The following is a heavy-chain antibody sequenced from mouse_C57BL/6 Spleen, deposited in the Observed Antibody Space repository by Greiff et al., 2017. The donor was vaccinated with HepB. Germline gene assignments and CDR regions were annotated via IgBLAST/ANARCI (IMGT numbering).Heavy chain of an antibody. CDR3: ASRGGNLQFAY. CDR2: ISSGSSTI. J-gene: IGHJ3*01. V-gene: IGHV5-17*01. D-gene: IGHD2-1*01. CDR1: GFTFSDYG. Sequence: DVHLVESGGGLVKPGGSLKLSCAASGFTFSDYGMHWVRQAPEKGLEWVAYISSGSSTIYYADTVKGRFTISRDNAKNTLFLQMTSLRSEDTAMYYCASRGGNLQFAYWGQGTLVTVSA.